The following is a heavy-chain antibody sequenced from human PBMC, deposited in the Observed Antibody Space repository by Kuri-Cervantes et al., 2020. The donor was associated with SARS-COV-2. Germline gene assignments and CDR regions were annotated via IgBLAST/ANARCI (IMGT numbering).Heavy chain of an antibody. D-gene: IGHD2-2*01. V-gene: IGHV3-30*02. Sequence: LSLTCAASGFTFSSYGMHWVRQAPGKGLEWVAFIRYDGSNKYYADSVKGRFTISRDNSMLYLQMNSLRAEDTAVYYCARAASEASMSSRKYFQNWGQGTLVTVSS. CDR2: IRYDGSNK. CDR1: GFTFSSYG. J-gene: IGHJ1*01. CDR3: ARAASEASMSSRKYFQN.